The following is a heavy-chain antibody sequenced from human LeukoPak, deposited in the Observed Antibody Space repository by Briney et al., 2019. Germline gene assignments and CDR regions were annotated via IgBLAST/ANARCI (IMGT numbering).Heavy chain of an antibody. D-gene: IGHD6-19*01. CDR2: VYYSGST. V-gene: IGHV4-39*01. CDR3: ARNRVYTGWSPLDV. Sequence: PSETLSLTCTVSDDSISSSTYYWGWLRRPPGRGLEWIGSVYYSGSTYYNPSLKSRVTISVDTSKNQFSLKVSSVTAADTAVYYCARNRVYTGWSPLDVWGQGTTVTVSS. J-gene: IGHJ6*02. CDR1: DDSISSSTYY.